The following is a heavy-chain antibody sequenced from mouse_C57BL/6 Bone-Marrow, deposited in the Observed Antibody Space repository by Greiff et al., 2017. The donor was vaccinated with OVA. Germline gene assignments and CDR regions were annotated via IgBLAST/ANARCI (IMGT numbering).Heavy chain of an antibody. Sequence: VQLQQSGAELVRPGASVKLSCKASGFTITDDYMHWVKQRPEQGLEWIGWIDPENGDTEYASKFQGKATLTADTSSNTAYLQLSSLTSEDTAVYYCTTFITTVVKAYWGQGTLVTVSA. CDR1: GFTITDDY. D-gene: IGHD1-1*01. CDR2: IDPENGDT. CDR3: TTFITTVVKAY. J-gene: IGHJ3*01. V-gene: IGHV14-4*01.